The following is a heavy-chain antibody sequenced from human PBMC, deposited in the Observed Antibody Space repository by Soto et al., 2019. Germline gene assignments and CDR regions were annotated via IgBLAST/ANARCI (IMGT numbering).Heavy chain of an antibody. CDR3: ARDYDFWSGYGWFDP. CDR1: GGSISSYY. CDR2: IYYSGST. V-gene: IGHV4-59*01. J-gene: IGHJ5*02. D-gene: IGHD3-3*01. Sequence: PSETLSLTCTVSGGSISSYYWSWIRQPPGKGLEWIGYIYYSGSTNYNPSLKSRVTISVDTSKNQFSLKLGSVTAADTAVYYCARDYDFWSGYGWFDPWGQGTLVTVSS.